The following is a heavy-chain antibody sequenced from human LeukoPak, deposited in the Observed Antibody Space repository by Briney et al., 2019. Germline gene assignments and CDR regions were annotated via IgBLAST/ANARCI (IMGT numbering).Heavy chain of an antibody. D-gene: IGHD4-17*01. V-gene: IGHV3-21*01. Sequence: GGSLRLSCAASGFTFSSYSMNWVRQAPGKGLEWVSSISSSSSYIYYADSVKGRFTISRDNAKNSLYLQMNSLRAEDTAVYYCARGLSYGEGWFDPWGQGTLVTVSS. CDR2: ISSSSSYI. CDR3: ARGLSYGEGWFDP. CDR1: GFTFSSYS. J-gene: IGHJ5*02.